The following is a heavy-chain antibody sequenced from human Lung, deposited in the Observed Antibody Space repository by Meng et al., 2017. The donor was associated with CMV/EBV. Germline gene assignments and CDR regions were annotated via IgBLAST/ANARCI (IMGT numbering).Heavy chain of an antibody. Sequence: QVQLQQSGPGLVKPSQNISLTCAISGDIVSSNRAAWHWIRQSPSRGLEWLGRTYYRSKWYHEYAVSVKSRITISPDTPKNQFSLQLNSMTPEDTAVYYCARGINGGCGDWGQGTLVTVSS. D-gene: IGHD4-23*01. CDR1: GDIVSSNRAA. CDR2: TYYRSKWYH. CDR3: ARGINGGCGD. V-gene: IGHV6-1*01. J-gene: IGHJ4*02.